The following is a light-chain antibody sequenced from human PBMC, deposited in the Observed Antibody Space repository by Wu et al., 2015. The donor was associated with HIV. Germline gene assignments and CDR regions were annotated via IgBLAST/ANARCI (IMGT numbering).Light chain of an antibody. CDR2: GAS. V-gene: IGKV1-9*01. Sequence: DIQLTQSPSFLSASVGDRVTITCRASQDINNYLAWYQQEPGKAPNLLISGASTLQSGVPSRFSGSGSGTEFTLTINNLQPEDFGTYYCQQLGFGQGTKAEIK. J-gene: IGKJ1*01. CDR3: QQLG. CDR1: QDINNY.